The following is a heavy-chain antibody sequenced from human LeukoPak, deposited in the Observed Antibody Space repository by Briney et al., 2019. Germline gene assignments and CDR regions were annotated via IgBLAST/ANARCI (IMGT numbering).Heavy chain of an antibody. J-gene: IGHJ4*02. CDR3: ARGGGYSSGWSDY. CDR2: ISSSSSYI. D-gene: IGHD6-19*01. V-gene: IGHV3-21*01. Sequence: GGSMRLSCAASGFTFSSYSMNWVRQAPGKGLEWVSSISSSSSYIYYADSVKGRFTISRDNAKNSLYLQMNSLRAEDTAVYYCARGGGYSSGWSDYWGQGTLVTVSS. CDR1: GFTFSSYS.